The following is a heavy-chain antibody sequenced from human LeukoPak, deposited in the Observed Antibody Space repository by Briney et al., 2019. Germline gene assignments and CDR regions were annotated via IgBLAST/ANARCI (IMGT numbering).Heavy chain of an antibody. CDR1: GYTFTSYA. CDR2: INAGNGNT. CDR3: ARGYSYAETTFDY. D-gene: IGHD5-18*01. J-gene: IGHJ4*02. Sequence: ASGKVSCKASGYTFTSYAMHWVRQAPGQRLEWMGWINAGNGNTKYSQKFQGRVTITADKSTSTAYMELSSLRSEDTAVYYCARGYSYAETTFDYWGQGTLVTVSS. V-gene: IGHV1-3*01.